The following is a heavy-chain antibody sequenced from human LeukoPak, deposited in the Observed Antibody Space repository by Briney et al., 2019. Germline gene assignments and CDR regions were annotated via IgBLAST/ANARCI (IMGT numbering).Heavy chain of an antibody. Sequence: PSETLSLTCTVSGGSISSGGYYWSWIRQHPGKGLEWIGYIYYSGSTYYNPSLKSRVTISVDTSKNQFSLKLSSVTAADTAVYYCARVVVPYYLDYWGQGTLVTVSS. CDR1: GGSISSGGYY. V-gene: IGHV4-31*03. D-gene: IGHD2-2*01. CDR3: ARVVVPYYLDY. J-gene: IGHJ4*02. CDR2: IYYSGST.